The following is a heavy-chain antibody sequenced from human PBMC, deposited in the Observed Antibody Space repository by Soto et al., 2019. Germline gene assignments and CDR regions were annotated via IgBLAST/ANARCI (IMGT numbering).Heavy chain of an antibody. V-gene: IGHV4-34*01. Sequence: SGTLSLTCAVYGGYFSGYYWRWIRQPPGKGLEWIGEINHSGSTNYNPSLKSRVTISVDTSKNQFSLKLSSVTAADTAVYYCARGYSSGWTARSNYFDYWGQGTLVTVSS. J-gene: IGHJ4*02. CDR2: INHSGST. D-gene: IGHD6-19*01. CDR3: ARGYSSGWTARSNYFDY. CDR1: GGYFSGYY.